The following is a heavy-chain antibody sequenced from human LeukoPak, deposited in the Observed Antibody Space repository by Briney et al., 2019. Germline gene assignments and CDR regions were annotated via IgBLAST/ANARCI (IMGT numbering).Heavy chain of an antibody. J-gene: IGHJ4*02. D-gene: IGHD1-26*01. CDR2: IYYSGST. CDR1: GGSISSGDYY. Sequence: KASETLSLSCAVSGGSISSGDYYWSWIPPPPGKGLEWLGYIYYSGSTSYNPPPKRRGTISADTSQNNISLTLSSVTAADTAVYDCARAGGSDDAVDYWGQGTLVTVSS. V-gene: IGHV4-30-4*08. CDR3: ARAGGSDDAVDY.